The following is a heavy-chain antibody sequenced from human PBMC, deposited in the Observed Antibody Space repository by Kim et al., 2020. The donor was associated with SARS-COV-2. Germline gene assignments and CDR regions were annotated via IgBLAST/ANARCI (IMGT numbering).Heavy chain of an antibody. D-gene: IGHD5-18*01. CDR3: ARLQGWIQLWYFDY. V-gene: IGHV4-39*01. J-gene: IGHJ4*02. Sequence: NPSRKSRATISVDTSKNQFSLKRSAVTAADTAVYYGARLQGWIQLWYFDYWGQGTLVTVSS.